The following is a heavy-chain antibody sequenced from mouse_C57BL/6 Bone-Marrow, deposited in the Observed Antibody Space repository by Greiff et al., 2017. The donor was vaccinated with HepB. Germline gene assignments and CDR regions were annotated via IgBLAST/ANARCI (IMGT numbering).Heavy chain of an antibody. V-gene: IGHV1-64*01. Sequence: VQLQQSGAELVKPGASVKLSCKASGYTFTSYWMHWVKQRPGQGLEWIGMIHPNSGSTNYNEKFKSKATLTVDKSSSTAYMQLSSLTSEDSAVYYCARDGYSPFAYWGQGTLVTVSA. D-gene: IGHD2-3*01. CDR1: GYTFTSYW. J-gene: IGHJ3*01. CDR3: ARDGYSPFAY. CDR2: IHPNSGST.